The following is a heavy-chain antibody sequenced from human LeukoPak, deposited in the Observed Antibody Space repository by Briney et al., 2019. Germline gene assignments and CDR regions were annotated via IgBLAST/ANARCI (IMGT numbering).Heavy chain of an antibody. CDR2: IYHSGST. CDR1: GGSISSSSYY. J-gene: IGHJ6*03. Sequence: KTSETLSLTCTVSGGSISSSSYYWGWIRQPPGKGLEWIGSIYHSGSTYYNPSLKSRVTISVDTSKNQFSLKLSSVTAADTAVYYCVVVTAMGEPYYYYMDVWGKGTTVTISS. D-gene: IGHD2-21*02. CDR3: VVVTAMGEPYYYYMDV. V-gene: IGHV4-39*07.